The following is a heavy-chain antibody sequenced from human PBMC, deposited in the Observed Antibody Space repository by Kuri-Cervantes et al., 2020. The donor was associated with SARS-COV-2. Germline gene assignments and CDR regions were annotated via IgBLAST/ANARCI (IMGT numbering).Heavy chain of an antibody. V-gene: IGHV3-73*01. Sequence: GESLKISCEVSGFLFSAPAIHWVRQGSGKGLEWVGRVRGKSNNYVTAYAASVKGRFTISRDDSKNMAYLQMNSLNTEDTAVYYCTTLFDFWGQGALVTVSS. CDR1: GFLFSAPA. J-gene: IGHJ4*02. CDR2: VRGKSNNYVT. CDR3: TTLFDF.